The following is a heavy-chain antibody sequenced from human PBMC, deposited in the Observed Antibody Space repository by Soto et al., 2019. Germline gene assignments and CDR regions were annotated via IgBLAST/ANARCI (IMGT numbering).Heavy chain of an antibody. J-gene: IGHJ4*02. CDR1: GYTFTGYG. CDR3: ARDDYYYGSGSPFDY. CDR2: ISAYNGNT. D-gene: IGHD3-10*01. Sequence: QVQLVQSGAEVKKPGASVKVSCKASGYTFTGYGISWVRQAPGQGLEWMGWISAYNGNTNYAQKLQGRVTMTTDTSTSTAYMELRSLRSDDTAVYYCARDDYYYGSGSPFDYWGQGTLVTVSS. V-gene: IGHV1-18*01.